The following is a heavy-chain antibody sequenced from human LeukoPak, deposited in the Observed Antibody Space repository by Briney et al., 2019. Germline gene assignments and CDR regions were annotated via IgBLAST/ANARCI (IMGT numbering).Heavy chain of an antibody. V-gene: IGHV4-59*01. Sequence: GSLRLSCAASGFTFSSYWMSWIRQPPGKGLEWIGYIYYSGSTNYNPSLKSRVTISVDTSKNQFSLKLSSVTAADTAVYYCARDLGYSYPADYYYMDVWGKGTTVTASS. CDR2: IYYSGST. CDR3: ARDLGYSYPADYYYMDV. D-gene: IGHD5-18*01. J-gene: IGHJ6*03. CDR1: GFTFSSYW.